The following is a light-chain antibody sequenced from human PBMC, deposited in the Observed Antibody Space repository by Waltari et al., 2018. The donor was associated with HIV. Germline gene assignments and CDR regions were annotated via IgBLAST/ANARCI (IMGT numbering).Light chain of an antibody. CDR3: QQLKSSPMT. CDR2: AAS. V-gene: IGKV1-9*01. Sequence: LTQSPSFLSTSIGDRVTITCRASQDISSLLAWYQQQPGKAPKLLIYAASALQSGVSSRFSGSGSGTEFTLTISSLQPEDFAIYFCQQLKSSPMTFGQGTRLETK. J-gene: IGKJ5*01. CDR1: QDISSL.